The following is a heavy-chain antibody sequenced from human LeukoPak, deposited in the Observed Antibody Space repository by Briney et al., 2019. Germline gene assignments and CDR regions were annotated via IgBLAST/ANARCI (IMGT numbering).Heavy chain of an antibody. CDR2: IWYDGSNT. D-gene: IGHD3-10*01. Sequence: GGSLRLSCAASGFSFNTYGMLWVRQAPGKGLEWVAVIWYDGSNTYYADSVKGRFTISRDNSKNTLYLQMNSLRAEDTAVYYCAGHELMLNGFDIWGQGTRVTVSS. CDR1: GFSFNTYG. V-gene: IGHV3-33*01. J-gene: IGHJ3*02. CDR3: AGHELMLNGFDI.